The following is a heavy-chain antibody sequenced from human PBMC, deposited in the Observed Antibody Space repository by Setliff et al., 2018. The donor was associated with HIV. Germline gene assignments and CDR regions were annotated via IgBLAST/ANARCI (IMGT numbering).Heavy chain of an antibody. CDR2: SIPLFGTT. Sequence: SVKVSCKASGDTFNNCAVTWVRQAPGQGLEWMGGSIPLFGTTNYAQKFQGRVTLTTDESTSTAYMELSSLRSEDTAVYYCARDLTVKGGYWGQGTLVTVSS. J-gene: IGHJ4*02. V-gene: IGHV1-69*05. CDR3: ARDLTVKGGY. CDR1: GDTFNNCA. D-gene: IGHD4-4*01.